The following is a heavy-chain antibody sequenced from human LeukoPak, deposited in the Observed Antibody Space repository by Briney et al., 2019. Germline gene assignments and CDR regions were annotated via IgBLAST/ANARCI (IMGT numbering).Heavy chain of an antibody. CDR1: GFTFNNAW. CDR2: ISSKTEGGTT. D-gene: IGHD3-3*02. V-gene: IGHV3-15*01. J-gene: IGHJ4*02. CDR3: STTGIGWSAAFIQKY. Sequence: PGGSLRLSCAASGFTFNNAWMSWVRQAPGKGLEWVGRISSKTEGGTTDYAAPVKGRFTISRDDSKNTLFLQMNSLKTEDTAVYFCSTTGIGWSAAFIQKYWGQGTLVTVSS.